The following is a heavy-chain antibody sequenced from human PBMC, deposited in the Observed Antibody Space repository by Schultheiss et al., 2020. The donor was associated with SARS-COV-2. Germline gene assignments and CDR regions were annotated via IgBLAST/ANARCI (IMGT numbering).Heavy chain of an antibody. D-gene: IGHD6-13*01. CDR1: GGSISSGSYY. J-gene: IGHJ6*03. Sequence: SETLSLTCTVSGGSISSGSYYWSWIRQPAGKGLEWIGRIYTSGSTNYNPSLKSRVTISVDTSKNQFSLKVSSVTAADTAVYYCARDVQQQLLYYYMDVWGKGTTVTVSS. CDR2: IYTSGST. V-gene: IGHV4-61*02. CDR3: ARDVQQQLLYYYMDV.